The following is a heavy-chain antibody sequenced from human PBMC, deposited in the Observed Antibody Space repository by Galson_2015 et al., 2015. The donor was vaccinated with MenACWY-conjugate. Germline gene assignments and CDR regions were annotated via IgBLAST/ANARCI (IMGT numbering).Heavy chain of an antibody. CDR2: INPGGSST. J-gene: IGHJ4*02. D-gene: IGHD1-26*01. CDR1: GFIFNTYW. CDR3: AKSRGASFYFDS. Sequence: SLRLSCAASGFIFNTYWLHWVRQAPGKGLVRVSRINPGGSSTTYADSVKDRFTISRDNAKNTLYLQMNSLRPEDTAVLHCAKSRGASFYFDSWGQGTLVTVSS. V-gene: IGHV3-74*01.